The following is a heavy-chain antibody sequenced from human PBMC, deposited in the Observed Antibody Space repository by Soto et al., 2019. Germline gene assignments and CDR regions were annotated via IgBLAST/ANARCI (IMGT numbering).Heavy chain of an antibody. J-gene: IGHJ4*02. CDR3: AKNERSSWFGTASFDY. V-gene: IGHV3-23*01. Sequence: EVQLLESGGGLVQPGGSLRLSCAASGFTFSSYAMSWVRQAPGKGLEWVSAISGCGGSTYYADSVKGRFTISRDNSKNTLYLQMNSLRAEDTAVYYCAKNERSSWFGTASFDYWGQGTLVTVSS. CDR1: GFTFSSYA. CDR2: ISGCGGST. D-gene: IGHD6-13*01.